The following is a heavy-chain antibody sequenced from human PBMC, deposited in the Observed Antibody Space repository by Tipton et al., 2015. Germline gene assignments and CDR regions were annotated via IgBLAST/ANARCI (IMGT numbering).Heavy chain of an antibody. Sequence: TLSLTCAVSAYSISTDYYWVWIRQPPGKGLEWIGTISHSGSTYYTPSLKSRVTISLDTSKNQFSLTLNSVTAADTAVYYCARDLEHGMDVWGQGTTVTVSS. J-gene: IGHJ6*02. D-gene: IGHD5-24*01. CDR1: AYSISTDYY. V-gene: IGHV4-38-2*02. CDR2: ISHSGST. CDR3: ARDLEHGMDV.